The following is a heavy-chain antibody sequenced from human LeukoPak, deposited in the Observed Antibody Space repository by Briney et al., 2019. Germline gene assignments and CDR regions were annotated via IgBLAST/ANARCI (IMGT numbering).Heavy chain of an antibody. V-gene: IGHV4-59*01. CDR1: GGSISGYH. CDR3: ARVPRSYYYYYYMDV. CDR2: IYYSGSS. Sequence: SETLSLTCNASGGSISGYHWSWIRQPPGKGLEWLGYIYYSGSSNYNPSLKSRVTMSADTSKNQFSLKLSSVTAADTAVYYCARVPRSYYYYYYMDVWGKGTTVTVSS. J-gene: IGHJ6*03.